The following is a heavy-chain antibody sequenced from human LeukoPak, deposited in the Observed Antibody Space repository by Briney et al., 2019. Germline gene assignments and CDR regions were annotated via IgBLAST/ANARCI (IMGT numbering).Heavy chain of an antibody. CDR3: ARERWYSGYDYHFDY. CDR1: GYTFTSYG. D-gene: IGHD5-12*01. CDR2: ISAYNGNT. V-gene: IGHV1-18*01. J-gene: IGHJ4*02. Sequence: ASVKVSRKASGYTFTSYGISWVRQAPGQGLEWMGWISAYNGNTNYAQKLQGRVTMTTDTSTSTAYMELRSLRSDDTAVYYCARERWYSGYDYHFDYWGQGTLVTVSS.